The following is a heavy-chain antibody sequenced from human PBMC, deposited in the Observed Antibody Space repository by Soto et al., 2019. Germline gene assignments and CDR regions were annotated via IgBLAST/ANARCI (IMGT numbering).Heavy chain of an antibody. CDR2: INAGNGNT. J-gene: IGHJ4*02. V-gene: IGHV1-3*01. CDR3: ARVARIAVAGLDY. D-gene: IGHD6-19*01. CDR1: GYTFTSYA. Sequence: GASVKVSCKASGYTFTSYAMHWVRQAPGQKLAWMGWINAGNGNTKYSQKFQGRVTITRDTSASTAYMELSSLRSEDTAVYYCARVARIAVAGLDYWGQGTLVTVSS.